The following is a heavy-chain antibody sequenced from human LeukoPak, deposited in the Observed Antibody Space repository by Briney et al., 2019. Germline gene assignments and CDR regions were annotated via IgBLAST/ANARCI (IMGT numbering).Heavy chain of an antibody. D-gene: IGHD4-23*01. J-gene: IGHJ3*02. CDR2: IYYSGST. V-gene: IGHV4-31*03. CDR1: GGSISSGGYY. Sequence: SQTLSLTCTVSGGSISSGGYYWSWIRQHPGKGLEWIGYIYYSGSTYYNPSLKSRVTISVDTSKNQFSLKLSSVTAADTAVYYYARDPSPHYGGNLDAFDIWGQGTMVTASS. CDR3: ARDPSPHYGGNLDAFDI.